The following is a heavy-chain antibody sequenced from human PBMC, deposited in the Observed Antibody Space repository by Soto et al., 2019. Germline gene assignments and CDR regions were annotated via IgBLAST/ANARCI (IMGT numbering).Heavy chain of an antibody. Sequence: SETLSLTCTVSGGSISSYYWSWIRQPPGKGLEWIGYIYYSGSTNYNPSLKSRVTISVDTSKNQFSLKLSSVTAADTAVYYCAREGGGLWFGEPQFQGFDYWGQGTLVTVSS. V-gene: IGHV4-59*01. D-gene: IGHD3-10*01. CDR2: IYYSGST. CDR3: AREGGGLWFGEPQFQGFDY. CDR1: GGSISSYY. J-gene: IGHJ4*02.